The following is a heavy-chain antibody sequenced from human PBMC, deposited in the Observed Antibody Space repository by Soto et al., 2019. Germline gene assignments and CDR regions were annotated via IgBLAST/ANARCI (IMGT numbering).Heavy chain of an antibody. Sequence: QITLKESGPTLVQPTQTLTLTCTFSGFSLSSSGVGVGWIRQPPGKALEWLTFIYWDDDKRYSPSLKSRLTITKDTSKNRVVLTLTNMDPVDTAANYGARIVVAGITYYFDSWGQGTLLTVSS. CDR2: IYWDDDK. V-gene: IGHV2-5*02. J-gene: IGHJ4*02. CDR3: ARIVVAGITYYFDS. D-gene: IGHD2-15*01. CDR1: GFSLSSSGVG.